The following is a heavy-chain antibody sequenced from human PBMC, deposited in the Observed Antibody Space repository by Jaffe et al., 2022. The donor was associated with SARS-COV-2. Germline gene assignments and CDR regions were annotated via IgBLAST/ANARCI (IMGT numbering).Heavy chain of an antibody. D-gene: IGHD3-22*01. CDR3: ARGANYDSSGYYHDY. CDR1: GFTFSSYA. CDR2: ISSNGGST. V-gene: IGHV3-64*01. Sequence: EVQLVESGGGLVQPGGSLRLSCAASGFTFSSYAMHWVRQAPGKGLEYVSAISSNGGSTYYANSVKGRFTISRDNSKNTLYLQMGSLRAEDMAVYYCARGANYDSSGYYHDYWGQGTLVTVSS. J-gene: IGHJ4*02.